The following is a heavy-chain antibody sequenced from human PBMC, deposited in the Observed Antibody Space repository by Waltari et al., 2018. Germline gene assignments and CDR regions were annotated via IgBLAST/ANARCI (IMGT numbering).Heavy chain of an antibody. CDR3: AKGIRATATYFYMDV. CDR1: GFTFSTYA. Sequence: EARLEESGGGLEQPGKSLRLSCSASGFTFSTYAMTWVRQAPGKGLYWVSSMSDDGQTSFYADAVKGRCIISRDNSKSTLFLHLNSLRGDDTARYYCAKGIRATATYFYMDVWGKGTTVTVSS. V-gene: IGHV3-23*04. D-gene: IGHD3-10*01. CDR2: MSDDGQTS. J-gene: IGHJ6*03.